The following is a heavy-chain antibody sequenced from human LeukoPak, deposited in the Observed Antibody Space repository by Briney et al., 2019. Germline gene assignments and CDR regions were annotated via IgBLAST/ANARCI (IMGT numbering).Heavy chain of an antibody. CDR1: GGSFSGYY. CDR2: INHSGST. V-gene: IGHV4-34*01. CDR3: ARPMGYYGSGSSWFDP. J-gene: IGHJ5*02. Sequence: SETLSLTCAVYGGSFSGYYWSWIRQPPGKGLEWIGEINHSGSTNYNPSLKSRVTISVDTSKNQFSLKLSSVTAADTAVYYCARPMGYYGSGSSWFDPWGQGTLVTVSS. D-gene: IGHD3-10*01.